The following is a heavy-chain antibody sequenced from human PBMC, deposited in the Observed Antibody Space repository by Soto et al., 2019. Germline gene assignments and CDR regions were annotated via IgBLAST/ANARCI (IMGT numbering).Heavy chain of an antibody. CDR2: IYPGDSDT. Sequence: GPALNLSVTGSGYRFTLYLIGCVRQQQGKGLEWMGIIYPGDSDTRYSPSFQGQVPISADKSISTAYLQWSSLKASDTAMYYCARLFGSCSRHNYYYYGMDCLGQRTKVIVSS. J-gene: IGHJ6*02. D-gene: IGHD3-3*01. CDR1: GYRFTLYL. CDR3: ARLFGSCSRHNYYYYGMDC. V-gene: IGHV5-51*01.